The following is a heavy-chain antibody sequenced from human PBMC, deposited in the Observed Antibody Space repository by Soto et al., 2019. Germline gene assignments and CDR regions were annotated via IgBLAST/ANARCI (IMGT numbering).Heavy chain of an antibody. CDR3: ARSVDESDILTGYYAY. CDR1: GGTFSSYT. D-gene: IGHD3-9*01. CDR2: IIPILGIA. Sequence: ASVKVSCKASGGTFSSYTISWVRQAPGQGLEWMGRIIPILGIANYAQKFQGRVTITADKSTSTAYMELSSLRSEDTAVYYCARSVDESDILTGYYAYWGQGTLVTVSS. J-gene: IGHJ4*02. V-gene: IGHV1-69*02.